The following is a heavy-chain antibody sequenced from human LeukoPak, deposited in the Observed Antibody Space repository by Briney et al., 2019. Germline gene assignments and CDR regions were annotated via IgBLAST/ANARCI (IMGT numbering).Heavy chain of an antibody. J-gene: IGHJ4*02. CDR1: GFTYNREA. V-gene: IGHV3-23*05. CDR2: ISTST. D-gene: IGHD4-11*01. Sequence: GGSLRLSCDASGFTYNREAMSSVRQAPGKGLEWVSGISTSTFYADSVKGRCTISRDNSKNTLYLQMNSLRAEDTAVYYCVIHLHDYRTNWGQGTLVTVSS. CDR3: VIHLHDYRTN.